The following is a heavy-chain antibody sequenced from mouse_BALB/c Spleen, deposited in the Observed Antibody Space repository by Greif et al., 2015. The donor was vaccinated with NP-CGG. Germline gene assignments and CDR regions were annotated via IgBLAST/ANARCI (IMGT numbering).Heavy chain of an antibody. CDR2: INPSSGYT. Sequence: QVQLQQSGAELARPGASVKMSCKASGYTFTSYTMHWVKQRPGQGLEWIGYINPSSGYTNYNQKFKDKATLTADKSSSTAYMQLSSLTSEDSAVYYCARYRYDGGYFDVWGAGTTVTVSS. CDR1: GYTFTSYT. CDR3: ARYRYDGGYFDV. D-gene: IGHD2-14*01. V-gene: IGHV1-4*01. J-gene: IGHJ1*01.